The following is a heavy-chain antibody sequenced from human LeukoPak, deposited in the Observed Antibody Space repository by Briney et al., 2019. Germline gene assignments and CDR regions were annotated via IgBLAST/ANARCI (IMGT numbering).Heavy chain of an antibody. CDR3: ARLGSGWPYYYYYGMDV. CDR1: GGSISSYY. CDR2: IYYSGST. J-gene: IGHJ6*02. D-gene: IGHD6-19*01. Sequence: SETLSLTCTVSGGSISSYYWSWIRQPPGKGLEWIGYIYYSGSTNYNPSLKSRVTISVDTSKNQFSLKLSSVTAADTAVYYCARLGSGWPYYYYYGMDVWGQGTTVTVSS. V-gene: IGHV4-59*08.